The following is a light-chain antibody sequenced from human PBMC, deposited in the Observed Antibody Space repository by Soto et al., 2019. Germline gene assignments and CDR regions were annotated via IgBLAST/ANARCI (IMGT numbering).Light chain of an antibody. CDR1: RSINSN. CDR3: QQYFYWPPGT. J-gene: IGKJ1*01. CDR2: RAS. V-gene: IGKV3-15*01. Sequence: MTQSPSTLSASVGDRVTITCRASRSINSNLAWYQQKPGQAPRLLMFRASIRATGFPARFSGSGSGTDFTLTISSLQTEDFALYYCQQYFYWPPGTFGQGTKVEI.